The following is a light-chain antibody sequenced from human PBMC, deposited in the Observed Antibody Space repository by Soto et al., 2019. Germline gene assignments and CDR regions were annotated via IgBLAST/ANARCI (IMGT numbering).Light chain of an antibody. CDR3: QQRTT. J-gene: IGKJ2*01. V-gene: IGKV3-11*01. CDR2: DAS. Sequence: PGETATLSCRSSQSGDPFLAWEKQNGGQAPRLLIYDASKRANDIPPRFSGSASGTDFTLTISSLEPEDFAVYYCQQRTTFGQGTKLEI. CDR1: QSGDPF.